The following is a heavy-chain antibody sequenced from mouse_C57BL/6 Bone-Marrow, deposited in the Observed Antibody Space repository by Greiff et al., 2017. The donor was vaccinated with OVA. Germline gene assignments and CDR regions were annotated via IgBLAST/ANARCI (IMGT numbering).Heavy chain of an antibody. J-gene: IGHJ2*01. CDR3: ARGNYYGSPLDY. D-gene: IGHD1-1*01. V-gene: IGHV1-52*01. Sequence: VQLQQPGAELVRPGSSVKLSCKASGYTFTSYWMHWVKQRPIQGLEWIGNIDPSDSATHYNQKFKDKATLTVDKSSSPAYMQLSSLTSEYSAVYYCARGNYYGSPLDYWGQGTTLTVSS. CDR1: GYTFTSYW. CDR2: IDPSDSAT.